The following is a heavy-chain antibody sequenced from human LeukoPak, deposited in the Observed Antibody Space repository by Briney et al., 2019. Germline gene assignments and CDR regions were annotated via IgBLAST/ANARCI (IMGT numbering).Heavy chain of an antibody. D-gene: IGHD2-15*01. V-gene: IGHV3-21*01. CDR3: ARDELYSVVAYYFDY. CDR2: ISSSSSYI. Sequence: GGSLRLSCAASGFTFSSYSMNWVRQAPGKGLEGVSSISSSSSYIYYADSVKGRFTISRDNAKNSLYLQMNSLRVEDTAVYYCARDELYSVVAYYFDYWGQGTLVTVSS. CDR1: GFTFSSYS. J-gene: IGHJ4*02.